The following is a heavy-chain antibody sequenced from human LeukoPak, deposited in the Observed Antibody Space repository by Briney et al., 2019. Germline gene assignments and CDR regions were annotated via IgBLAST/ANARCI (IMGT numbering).Heavy chain of an antibody. CDR2: NKYDGSES. V-gene: IGHV3-74*01. D-gene: IGHD2-15*01. CDR3: AKQLGYCSDGSCYFPY. CDR1: GFTLSGHW. J-gene: IGHJ4*02. Sequence: GGSLRLSCAASGFTLSGHWMHWFRQPPGKGLAWVSRNKYDGSESYYADSVKGRFTISRDNAKNTLYLQMNSLRVEDTAVYYCAKQLGYCSDGSCYFPYWGQGTLVTVSS.